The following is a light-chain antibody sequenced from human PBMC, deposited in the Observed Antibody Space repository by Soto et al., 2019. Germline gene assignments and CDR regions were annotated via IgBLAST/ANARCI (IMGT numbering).Light chain of an antibody. Sequence: QSVLTQPPAASGTPGQRVTISCSGSSSNIGSNYVYWYQQLPGTAPKLLIYSNNQRPSGVPDRFSGSKSGTSASLAISGLRSEDEADYYCAAWDDSLRGQDDVFGTGTKVTVL. V-gene: IGLV1-47*02. CDR3: AAWDDSLRGQDDV. CDR1: SSNIGSNY. J-gene: IGLJ1*01. CDR2: SNN.